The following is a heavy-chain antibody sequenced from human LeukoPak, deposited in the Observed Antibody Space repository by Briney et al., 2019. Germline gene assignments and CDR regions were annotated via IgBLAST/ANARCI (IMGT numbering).Heavy chain of an antibody. CDR1: GFTFSDYY. D-gene: IGHD2-15*01. CDR3: ARDDSYCSGGSCLYGMDV. Sequence: GGSLRLSCAASGFTFSDYYMTWIRQAPGKGLEWVSYITHSGNTIHYADSVKGRFTISRDNAKNSLYLQMNSLRAEDTAVYYCARDDSYCSGGSCLYGMDVWGQGTTVTVSS. V-gene: IGHV3-11*04. J-gene: IGHJ6*02. CDR2: ITHSGNTI.